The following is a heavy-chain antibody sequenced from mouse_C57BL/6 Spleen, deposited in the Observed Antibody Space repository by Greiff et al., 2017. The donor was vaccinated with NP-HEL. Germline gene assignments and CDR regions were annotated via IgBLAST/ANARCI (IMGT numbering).Heavy chain of an antibody. CDR1: GYTFTSYW. CDR3: ARSHDYDDSYYAMDY. J-gene: IGHJ4*01. Sequence: QVQLKQPGAELVKPGASVKLSCKASGYTFTSYWMHWVKQRPGRGLEWIGRIDPNSGGTKYNEKFKSKATLTVDKPSSTAYMQLSSLTSEDSAVYYCARSHDYDDSYYAMDYWGQGTSVTVSS. D-gene: IGHD2-4*01. V-gene: IGHV1-72*01. CDR2: IDPNSGGT.